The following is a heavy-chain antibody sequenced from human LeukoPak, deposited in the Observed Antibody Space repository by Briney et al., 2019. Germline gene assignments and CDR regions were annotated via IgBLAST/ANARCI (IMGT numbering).Heavy chain of an antibody. V-gene: IGHV3-53*01. J-gene: IGHJ4*02. Sequence: GGSLRLSCAASGFTVSSNYMSWVRQAPGKGLEWVSVIYSGGSTYYADSVKGRFTISRDNSKNTLYLQMNSLRAEDTAVYYCARAEWAYCSGGSCYSDWGQGTLVTVSS. CDR3: ARAEWAYCSGGSCYSD. D-gene: IGHD2-15*01. CDR2: IYSGGST. CDR1: GFTVSSNY.